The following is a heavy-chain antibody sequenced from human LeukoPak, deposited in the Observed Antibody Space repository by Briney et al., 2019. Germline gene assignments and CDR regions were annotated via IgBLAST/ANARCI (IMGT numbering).Heavy chain of an antibody. J-gene: IGHJ6*03. CDR2: ISWHGETT. CDR3: AKDSHDSSGYYYAPYYYYYMDV. V-gene: IGHV3-43D*03. D-gene: IGHD3-22*01. Sequence: GGSLRLSCAAPGFPFDDYGMLWVRQAPGKGLEWVSFISWHGETTYYSDSVKGRFTISRDSSKNSLYLQMNSLRAEDTALYYCAKDSHDSSGYYYAPYYYYYMDVWGKGTTVTVSS. CDR1: GFPFDDYG.